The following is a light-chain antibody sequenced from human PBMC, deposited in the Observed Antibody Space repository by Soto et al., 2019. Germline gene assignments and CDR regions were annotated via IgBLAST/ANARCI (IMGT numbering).Light chain of an antibody. Sequence: EIVMTQSPATLSVSPGERATLSCRASQSIMFSLAWYQQKPGQAPRLLISGASTRATGIPARFSGSGSGKEFTLTISSLQSEDFAVYYCQQYGSSPLTFGGGTKVEIK. V-gene: IGKV3-15*01. J-gene: IGKJ4*01. CDR3: QQYGSSPLT. CDR2: GAS. CDR1: QSIMFS.